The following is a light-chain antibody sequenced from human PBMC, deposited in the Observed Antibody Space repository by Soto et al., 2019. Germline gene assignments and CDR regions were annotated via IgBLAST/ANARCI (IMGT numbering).Light chain of an antibody. CDR1: NSNIGRYS. CDR2: SDD. V-gene: IGLV1-44*01. J-gene: IGLJ3*02. CDR3: AAWDDNLNGPL. Sequence: QCVLTQPPSLSGTPGQRDTISCSGSNSNIGRYSVNWYQHFPGTAPKILIYSDDERPSGVPDRFSGSKSGTSAFLAISGLQSEDEAEYYCAAWDDNLNGPLFGGGTKLTVL.